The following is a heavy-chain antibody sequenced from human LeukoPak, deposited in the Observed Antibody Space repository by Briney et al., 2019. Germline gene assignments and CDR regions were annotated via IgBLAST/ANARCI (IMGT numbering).Heavy chain of an antibody. Sequence: GGSLRLSCAASGFTFNNFAMSWVRQAPGKGLEWVSAISGSGGSTYYADSVKGRFTISRDNSKNTLYLQMNSLRDEDTAVYYCARDFFAFGGVIALLDYWGQGTLVTVSS. CDR3: ARDFFAFGGVIALLDY. J-gene: IGHJ4*02. CDR1: GFTFNNFA. V-gene: IGHV3-23*01. D-gene: IGHD3-16*02. CDR2: ISGSGGST.